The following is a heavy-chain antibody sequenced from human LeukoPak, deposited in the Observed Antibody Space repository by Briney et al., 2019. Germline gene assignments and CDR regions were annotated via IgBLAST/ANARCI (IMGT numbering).Heavy chain of an antibody. D-gene: IGHD3-9*01. CDR3: ARGFTYYDILTGPSVYYFDY. Sequence: GGPLRLYCAASGFTFSSYSMNWVRLAPGKGLEWYSSISSSSGYVYYADSVKGRFTISRDNAKNSLYLQMNSLRAEDTAVYYCARGFTYYDILTGPSVYYFDYWGQGTLVTVSS. CDR1: GFTFSSYS. J-gene: IGHJ4*02. CDR2: ISSSSGYV. V-gene: IGHV3-21*01.